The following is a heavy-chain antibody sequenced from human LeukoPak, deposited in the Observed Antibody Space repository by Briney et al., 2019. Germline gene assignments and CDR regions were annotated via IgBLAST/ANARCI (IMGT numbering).Heavy chain of an antibody. V-gene: IGHV4-59*12. D-gene: IGHD3-22*01. Sequence: SETLSLTCTVSGGSISSYYWSWIRQPPGKGLEWIGYIYYSGSTNYNPSLKSRVTISVDKSKNQFSLKLSSVTAADTAVYYCARDLYYYDSSGSYGMDVWGQGTTVTVSS. CDR2: IYYSGST. CDR1: GGSISSYY. CDR3: ARDLYYYDSSGSYGMDV. J-gene: IGHJ6*02.